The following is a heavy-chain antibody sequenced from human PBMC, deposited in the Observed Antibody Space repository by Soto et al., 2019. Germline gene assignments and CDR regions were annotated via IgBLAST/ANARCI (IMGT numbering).Heavy chain of an antibody. CDR1: GFTFSSYW. V-gene: IGHV3-74*01. CDR3: AIGGSLGSGSFIQGDY. J-gene: IGHJ4*02. CDR2: IKSDGSNI. Sequence: EVQLVESGGGLVQPGGSLRLSCAASGFTFSSYWMHWVRQAPGKGLVWVSRIKSDGSNIKYADSVKGRFTIARDNAKNTLYLQMNRLIAEDTAIYYCAIGGSLGSGSFIQGDYWGQGTLVTVSS. D-gene: IGHD3-10*01.